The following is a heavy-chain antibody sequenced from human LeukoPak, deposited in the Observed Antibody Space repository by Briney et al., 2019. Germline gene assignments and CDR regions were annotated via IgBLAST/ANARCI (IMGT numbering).Heavy chain of an antibody. V-gene: IGHV3-23*01. CDR3: ALLMGVGRYFDY. Sequence: GGSLRLSCAASGFTFSSYAMSWVRQAPGKGLEWVSAISGSGGSTYYADSVKGRFTISRDNSKNTLYLQMNSLRAEDTGVYYCALLMGVGRYFDYWGQGTLVTVSS. CDR2: ISGSGGST. J-gene: IGHJ4*02. D-gene: IGHD3-10*01. CDR1: GFTFSSYA.